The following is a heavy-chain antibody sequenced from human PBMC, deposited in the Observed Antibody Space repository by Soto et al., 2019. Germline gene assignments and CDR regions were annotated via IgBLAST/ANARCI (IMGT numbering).Heavy chain of an antibody. Sequence: GGSLRLSCAASGFTFSSYAMSWVRQAPGKGLEWVSAISGSGGSTYYADSVKGRFTISRDNSKNTLYLQMNSLRAEDTAVYYSAKGLLPATAPKIGGYYFDYWGQGTLVTVSS. D-gene: IGHD2-2*01. V-gene: IGHV3-23*01. J-gene: IGHJ4*02. CDR3: AKGLLPATAPKIGGYYFDY. CDR1: GFTFSSYA. CDR2: ISGSGGST.